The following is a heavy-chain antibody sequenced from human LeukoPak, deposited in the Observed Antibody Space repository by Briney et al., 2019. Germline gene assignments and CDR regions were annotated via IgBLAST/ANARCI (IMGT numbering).Heavy chain of an antibody. J-gene: IGHJ4*02. D-gene: IGHD2-15*01. Sequence: PSETLSHTCAVSGYSISSGYYWGWIRQPPGKGLEWIGSIYHSGSTYYNPSLKSRVTISVDTSKNQFSLKLSSVTAADTAVYYCARLRYCSGGSCYRFDYWGQGTLVTVSS. CDR3: ARLRYCSGGSCYRFDY. CDR1: GYSISSGYY. V-gene: IGHV4-38-2*01. CDR2: IYHSGST.